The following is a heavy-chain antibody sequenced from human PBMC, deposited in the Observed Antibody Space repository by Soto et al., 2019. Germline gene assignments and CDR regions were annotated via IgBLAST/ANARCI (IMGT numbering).Heavy chain of an antibody. D-gene: IGHD3-16*01. Sequence: QVQLVQSGTEVKKPGSSVNVSCKASGGTFSSIAIGWVRQAPGQGLEWMGTIIPLFNVSKYPQKLQGRVTITADDSTRISYMELNSLRSDDTAVYYCGIPVKAEVIIGRGGWFDPWGQGTLVTVSS. J-gene: IGHJ5*02. CDR3: GIPVKAEVIIGRGGWFDP. V-gene: IGHV1-69*18. CDR2: IIPLFNVS. CDR1: GGTFSSIA.